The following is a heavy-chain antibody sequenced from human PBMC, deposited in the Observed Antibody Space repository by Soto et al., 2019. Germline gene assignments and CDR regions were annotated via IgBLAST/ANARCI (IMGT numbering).Heavy chain of an antibody. CDR1: GFTFSSFG. V-gene: IGHV3-33*01. CDR2: IWYDGSNK. D-gene: IGHD3-3*01. CDR3: ARDASYYSLWSGYYPSRNGMDV. J-gene: IGHJ6*02. Sequence: PGGSLRLFCAASGFTFSSFGMHWVRQAPGKGLEWVSLIWYDGSNKSYGDSVKGRFTISRDNSRNTVYLQMNSLRADDTAVYYCARDASYYSLWSGYYPSRNGMDVWGQGTTATVSS.